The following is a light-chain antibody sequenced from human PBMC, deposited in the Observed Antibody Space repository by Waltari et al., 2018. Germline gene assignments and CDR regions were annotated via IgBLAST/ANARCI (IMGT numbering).Light chain of an antibody. J-gene: IGLJ2*01. CDR1: SSNIGRNS. CDR2: SSS. Sequence: QSVLTQPPSASGTPGQRVTISCSGTSSNIGRNSVNWYQQLPGMAPKLLIYSSSQRPSGVPDRFSASKSGTSATLAISGLQSEDEADYYCAAWDDSLTLVVFGGGTKLTVL. V-gene: IGLV1-44*01. CDR3: AAWDDSLTLVV.